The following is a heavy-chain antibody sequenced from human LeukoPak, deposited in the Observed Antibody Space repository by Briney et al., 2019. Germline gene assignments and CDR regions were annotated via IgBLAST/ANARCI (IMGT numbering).Heavy chain of an antibody. Sequence: SETLSLTCTVSGGSISSYYWSWIRQPAGKGLEWIGRIYTSGSTNYNPSLKSRVTMSVDTSKTQFSLKLSSVTAADTAVYYCARGKKEQWLAPQPWGAFDVWGQGTMVTVSS. V-gene: IGHV4-4*07. CDR1: GGSISSYY. D-gene: IGHD6-19*01. J-gene: IGHJ3*01. CDR3: ARGKKEQWLAPQPWGAFDV. CDR2: IYTSGST.